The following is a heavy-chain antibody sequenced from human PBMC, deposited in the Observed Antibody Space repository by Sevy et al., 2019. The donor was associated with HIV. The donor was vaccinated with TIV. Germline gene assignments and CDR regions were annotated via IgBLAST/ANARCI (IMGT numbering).Heavy chain of an antibody. J-gene: IGHJ6*02. Sequence: GGSLRLSCAASGFTFSSYAMHWVRQAPGKGLEWVAVISYDGSNKYYVDSVKGRFTISRDNSKNTLYLQMNSLRAEDTAVYYCARERGYCSGGSCYSPYYYYGMDVWGQGTTVTVSS. CDR1: GFTFSSYA. CDR2: ISYDGSNK. CDR3: ARERGYCSGGSCYSPYYYYGMDV. D-gene: IGHD2-15*01. V-gene: IGHV3-30-3*01.